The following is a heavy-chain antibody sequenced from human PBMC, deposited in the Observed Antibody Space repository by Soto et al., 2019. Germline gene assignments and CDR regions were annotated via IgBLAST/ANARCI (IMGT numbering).Heavy chain of an antibody. CDR1: GGSISSYY. CDR3: ARDDKVDTAMGYYYYYGMDV. J-gene: IGHJ6*02. Sequence: SETLSLTCTVSGGSISSYYWSWIRQPPGKGLEWIGYIYYSGSTNYNPSLKSRVTISVDTSKNQFSLKLSSVTAADTAVYYCARDDKVDTAMGYYYYYGMDVWGQGTTVTVS. D-gene: IGHD5-18*01. V-gene: IGHV4-59*01. CDR2: IYYSGST.